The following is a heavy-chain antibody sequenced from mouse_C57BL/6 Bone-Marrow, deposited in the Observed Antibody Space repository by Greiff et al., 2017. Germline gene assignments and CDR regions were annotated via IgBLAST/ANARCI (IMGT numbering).Heavy chain of an antibody. D-gene: IGHD2-3*01. Sequence: DVKLVESGGGLVKPGGSLKLSCAASGFTFSSYAMSWVRQTPEKRLEWVATISAGGSYTYYPDNVKGRFTLSRDNATNTQYLQMSLLKSEDTAMYYCARWMDFDYWGQGTTLTVSS. J-gene: IGHJ2*01. CDR3: ARWMDFDY. CDR1: GFTFSSYA. V-gene: IGHV5-4*03. CDR2: ISAGGSYT.